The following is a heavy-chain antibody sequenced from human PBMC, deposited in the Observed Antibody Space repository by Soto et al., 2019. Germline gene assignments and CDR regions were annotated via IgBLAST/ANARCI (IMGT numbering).Heavy chain of an antibody. CDR2: IKSKTDGGTT. D-gene: IGHD3-22*01. J-gene: IGHJ4*02. CDR1: GFTFSNAW. V-gene: IGHV3-15*01. Sequence: PGVSLRLSCAASGFTFSNAWMSWVRQAPGKGLEWVGRIKSKTDGGTTDYAAPVKGRFTISRDDSKNTLYLQMNSLKTEDTAVYYCTTDRYYYDFSFDYWGQGTLVTVSS. CDR3: TTDRYYYDFSFDY.